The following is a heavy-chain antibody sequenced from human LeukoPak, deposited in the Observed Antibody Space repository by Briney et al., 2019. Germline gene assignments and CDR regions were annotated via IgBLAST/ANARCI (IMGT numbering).Heavy chain of an antibody. CDR3: AGERGEEYSSGWYKTNYFDN. D-gene: IGHD6-19*01. CDR2: VDYSGGT. V-gene: IGHV4-39*07. CDR1: GDSFSSVTDY. Sequence: SETLSLTCTVSGDSFSSVTDYWAWIRQPPGKGLEWIASVDYSGGTYYNPSLESRVAISADMSKNQFSLKLTSVTGADTAVYYCAGERGEEYSSGWYKTNYFDNWGQGIRVTVSS. J-gene: IGHJ4*02.